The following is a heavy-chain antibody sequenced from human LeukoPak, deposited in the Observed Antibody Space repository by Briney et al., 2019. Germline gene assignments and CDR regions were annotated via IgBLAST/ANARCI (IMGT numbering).Heavy chain of an antibody. CDR1: GYTFTSYD. CDR2: MNPNSGNT. CDR3: ARGTPPTWLRYFDWESTSYMDV. Sequence: GASVKVSCKASGYTFTSYDINWVRQATGQGLEWMGWMNPNSGNTGYAQKFQGRVTTTRNTSISTAYMELSSLRSEDTAVYYCARGTPPTWLRYFDWESTSYMDVWGKGTTVTISS. V-gene: IGHV1-8*01. J-gene: IGHJ6*03. D-gene: IGHD3-9*01.